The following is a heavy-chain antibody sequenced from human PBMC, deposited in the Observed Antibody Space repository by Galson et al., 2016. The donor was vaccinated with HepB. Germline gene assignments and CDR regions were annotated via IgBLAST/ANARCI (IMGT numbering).Heavy chain of an antibody. D-gene: IGHD2-15*01. Sequence: LSLTCTVSGGSVSTYYWHWIRQPPGKGLEWIGYIHYSGVTYYTPSLRSRVTISVDTSKNQFSLRLDSATAADTAVYYCAREWSAFDFWGQGTLVTVSS. CDR2: IHYSGVT. CDR1: GGSVSTYY. CDR3: AREWSAFDF. J-gene: IGHJ4*02. V-gene: IGHV4-59*02.